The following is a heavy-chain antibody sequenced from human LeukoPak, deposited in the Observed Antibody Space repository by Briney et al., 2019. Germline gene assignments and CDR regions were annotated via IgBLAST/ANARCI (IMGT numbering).Heavy chain of an antibody. D-gene: IGHD2-15*01. J-gene: IGHJ4*02. CDR1: GYTFTCYV. Sequence: ASVTVSCKSSGYTFTCYVISWVRQPPGQGLEWMGWISAYNGNTNYAQKLQGRVTMTTDTSTSTAYMELRSLRSDDTAVYYCARMVASYFDYWGQRTLVTVSS. CDR2: ISAYNGNT. V-gene: IGHV1-18*01. CDR3: ARMVASYFDY.